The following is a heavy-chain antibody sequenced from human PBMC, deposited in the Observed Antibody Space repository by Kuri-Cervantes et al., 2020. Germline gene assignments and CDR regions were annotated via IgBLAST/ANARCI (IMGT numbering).Heavy chain of an antibody. CDR3: AKEEGAYCGGDCYSPYGY. J-gene: IGHJ4*02. Sequence: GGSLRLSCAASGFTVSSNYMSWVRQAPGKGLEWASVIYSGGSTYYADSVKGRFTISRDNSKNTLYLQMNSLRAEDTAVYYCAKEEGAYCGGDCYSPYGYWGQGTLVTVSS. D-gene: IGHD2-21*02. CDR1: GFTVSSNY. V-gene: IGHV3-66*01. CDR2: IYSGGST.